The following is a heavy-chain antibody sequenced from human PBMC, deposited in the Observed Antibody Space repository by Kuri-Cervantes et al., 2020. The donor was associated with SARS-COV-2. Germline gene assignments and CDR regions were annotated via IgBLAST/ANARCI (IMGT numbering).Heavy chain of an antibody. CDR1: GASINSGDHH. J-gene: IGHJ4*02. Sequence: SETLSLTCTVSGASINSGDHHWSWIRQPAGKGLEWIGHIHTSGTTNYNPSLKSRVTISLDPSNNQVSLRLTSATAADTAVYYCGKVSWLQLWRRYSDSWGQGTLVTVSS. V-gene: IGHV4-61*09. CDR2: IHTSGTT. CDR3: GKVSWLQLWRRYSDS. D-gene: IGHD5-24*01.